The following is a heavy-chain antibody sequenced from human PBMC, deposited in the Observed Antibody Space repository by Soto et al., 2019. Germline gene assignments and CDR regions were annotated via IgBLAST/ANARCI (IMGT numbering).Heavy chain of an antibody. J-gene: IGHJ3*02. Sequence: SETLSLTCTVSGGSISSYYWSWIRQPPGKGLEWIGYIYYSGSTNYNPPLKSRVTISVDTSKNQFSLKLSSVTAADTAVYYCARNSEYSSSSNAFDIWGQGTMVTVSS. CDR1: GGSISSYY. V-gene: IGHV4-59*01. D-gene: IGHD6-6*01. CDR3: ARNSEYSSSSNAFDI. CDR2: IYYSGST.